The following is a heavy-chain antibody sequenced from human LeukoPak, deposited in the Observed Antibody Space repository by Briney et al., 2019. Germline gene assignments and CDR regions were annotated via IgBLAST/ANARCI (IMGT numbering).Heavy chain of an antibody. J-gene: IGHJ4*02. V-gene: IGHV3-30*18. D-gene: IGHD3-9*01. CDR1: GSTFSSYA. Sequence: PGGSLRLSCAASGSTFSSYAMHWVRQAPGKGLEWVAVISYDGSNTYYADSVKGRFTISRDNSKNTLYLQMNSLRAEDTAVYYCAKDGRQTGYYFDYWGQGTLVTVSS. CDR3: AKDGRQTGYYFDY. CDR2: ISYDGSNT.